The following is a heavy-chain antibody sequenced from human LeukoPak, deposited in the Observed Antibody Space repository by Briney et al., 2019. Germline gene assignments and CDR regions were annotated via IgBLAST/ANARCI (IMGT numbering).Heavy chain of an antibody. Sequence: GGSLRLSCAASGFTFSSYGMNWVRQAPGKGLEWVSSISSSSSYIYYADSVKGRFTISRDNAKNSLYLQMNSLRAEDTAVYYCARADSYGDYVRWFDPWGQGTLVTVSS. CDR1: GFTFSSYG. CDR2: ISSSSSYI. J-gene: IGHJ5*02. CDR3: ARADSYGDYVRWFDP. V-gene: IGHV3-21*01. D-gene: IGHD4-17*01.